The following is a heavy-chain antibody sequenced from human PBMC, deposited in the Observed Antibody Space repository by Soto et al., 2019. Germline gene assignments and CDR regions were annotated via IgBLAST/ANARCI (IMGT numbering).Heavy chain of an antibody. CDR2: IYYSGST. CDR3: ARAIISMARERPFDP. CDR1: GGAISSGDHY. J-gene: IGHJ5*02. Sequence: PSETLSLTCSVSGGAISSGDHYFICIRQPPGKGLEWIGYIYYSGSTYYNPSLESRVTISVDTSKNQFSLKVSSVTAADTAVYYCARAIISMARERPFDPWGQGSLVTVSS. D-gene: IGHD3-10*01. V-gene: IGHV4-30-4*01.